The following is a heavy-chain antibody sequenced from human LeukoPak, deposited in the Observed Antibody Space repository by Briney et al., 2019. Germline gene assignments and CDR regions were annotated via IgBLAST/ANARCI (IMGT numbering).Heavy chain of an antibody. CDR2: INTDGSST. CDR3: AGNLYSSWYYYNILTIDY. J-gene: IGHJ4*02. Sequence: GGSLRLSCAASGFTFSSYWMHWVRQAPGKGLVWVSRINTDGSSTSYADSVKGRFTISRDNAKNTLYLQMNSLRAEDTAVYYCAGNLYSSWYYYNILTIDYWGQGTLVTVSS. D-gene: IGHD6-13*01. CDR1: GFTFSSYW. V-gene: IGHV3-74*01.